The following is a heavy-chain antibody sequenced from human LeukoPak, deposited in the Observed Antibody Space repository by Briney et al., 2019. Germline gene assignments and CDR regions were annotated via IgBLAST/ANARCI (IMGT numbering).Heavy chain of an antibody. D-gene: IGHD6-19*01. Sequence: GGSLRLSCAAPGFTFDDYAMHWVRQAPGKGLEWVSGISWNSGSIGYADSVKGRFTISRDNAKNSLYLQMNSLRAEDTALYYCAKDIGAAVAGTLSFFAFDIWGQGTMVTVSS. J-gene: IGHJ3*02. CDR3: AKDIGAAVAGTLSFFAFDI. CDR1: GFTFDDYA. CDR2: ISWNSGSI. V-gene: IGHV3-9*01.